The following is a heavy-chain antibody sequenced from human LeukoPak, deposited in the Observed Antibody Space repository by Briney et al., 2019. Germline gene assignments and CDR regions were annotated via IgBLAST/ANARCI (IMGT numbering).Heavy chain of an antibody. D-gene: IGHD2-21*02. V-gene: IGHV3-74*01. Sequence: GGSPRLSCAASGSTFSNYYMHWVRRAPGKGLVWVSRINTDGRSTDYADSVKGRFTISRDNAKNTLYLQMNSLRAEDTAVYYCTRDAGTAGAERLDYWGQGTLVTVSS. CDR1: GSTFSNYY. J-gene: IGHJ4*02. CDR2: INTDGRST. CDR3: TRDAGTAGAERLDY.